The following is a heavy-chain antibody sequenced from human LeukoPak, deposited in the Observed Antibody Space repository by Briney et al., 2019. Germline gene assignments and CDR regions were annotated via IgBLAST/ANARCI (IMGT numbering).Heavy chain of an antibody. CDR1: GDTLTELS. CDR2: SDPEDGEA. D-gene: IGHD1-26*01. Sequence: GASVKVSCKISGDTLTELSTHWVRQAPGKGLEWMGGSDPEDGEAIYAPRFQGRVTMTEDTSAGTVYLELTSLRSEDTAIYYCATGGLWDLLNYWGQGTLVTVSS. J-gene: IGHJ4*02. CDR3: ATGGLWDLLNY. V-gene: IGHV1-24*01.